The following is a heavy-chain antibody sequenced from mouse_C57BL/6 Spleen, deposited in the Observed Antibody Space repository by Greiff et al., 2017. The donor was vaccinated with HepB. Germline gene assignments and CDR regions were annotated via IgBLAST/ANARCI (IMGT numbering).Heavy chain of an antibody. Sequence: EVKLLESGPELVKPGASVKIPCKASGYTFTDYNMDWVKQSHGKSLEWIGDINPNNGGTIYNQKFKGKATLTVDESSSTAYMELRSLTSEDTAVYYCARVAQAAWFAYWGQGTLVTVSA. V-gene: IGHV1-18*01. CDR1: GYTFTDYN. CDR2: INPNNGGT. J-gene: IGHJ3*01. D-gene: IGHD3-2*02. CDR3: ARVAQAAWFAY.